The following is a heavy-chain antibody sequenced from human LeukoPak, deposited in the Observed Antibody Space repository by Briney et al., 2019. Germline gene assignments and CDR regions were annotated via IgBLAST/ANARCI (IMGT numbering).Heavy chain of an antibody. CDR1: GGSLSSYY. Sequence: SETLSLTCTVSGGSLSSYYWNWIRQPAGKGLEWIGRIYTSGSTNYNPSLKSRVTMSVDTSKNQFSLKLSSVTAADTAVYYCARLMYSSSQYYFDYWGQGTLVTVSS. D-gene: IGHD6-6*01. J-gene: IGHJ4*02. CDR3: ARLMYSSSQYYFDY. CDR2: IYTSGST. V-gene: IGHV4-4*07.